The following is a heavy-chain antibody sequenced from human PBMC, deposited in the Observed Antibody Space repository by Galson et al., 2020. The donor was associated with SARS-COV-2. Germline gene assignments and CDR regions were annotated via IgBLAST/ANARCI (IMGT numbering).Heavy chain of an antibody. CDR2: LSGSGGRT. CDR3: ARTGTYCGGDCYSGGTDY. J-gene: IGHJ4*02. CDR1: GFTFSSYA. V-gene: IGHV3-23*01. D-gene: IGHD2-21*02. Sequence: GGSLRPSSAATGFTFSSYAMSWVRPAPGKGLEWVSALSGSGGRTYYADSVKGRFTISRDNTKNTLYLQRNSMRAEDTAVYYCARTGTYCGGDCYSGGTDYWGQGTLVTVSS.